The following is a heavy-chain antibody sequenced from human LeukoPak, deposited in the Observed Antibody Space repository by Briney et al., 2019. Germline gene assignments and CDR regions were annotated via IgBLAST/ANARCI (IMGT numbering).Heavy chain of an antibody. CDR2: IYYSGST. V-gene: IGHV4-39*01. Sequence: SETLSLTCTVSGGSISSSSYYWGWIRQPPGKGLEWIGSIYYSGSTYYDPSLKSRVTISVDTSKNQFSLKLSSVTAADTAVYYCARRIYTGYCSSTSCYGGRDYWGQGTLVTVSS. CDR3: ARRIYTGYCSSTSCYGGRDY. J-gene: IGHJ4*02. CDR1: GGSISSSSYY. D-gene: IGHD2-2*01.